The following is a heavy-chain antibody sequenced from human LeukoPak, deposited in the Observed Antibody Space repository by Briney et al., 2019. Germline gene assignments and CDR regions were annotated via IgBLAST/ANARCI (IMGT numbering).Heavy chain of an antibody. CDR1: GGSISSGGYS. Sequence: PSETLSLTCAVSGGSISSGGYSWSWIRQPPGKGLEWIGYIYYSGSTYYNPSLKSRVTISVDRSKNQFSLKLSSVTAADTAVYYCARGGIAAAGSGYFDYWGQGTLVTVSS. CDR3: ARGGIAAAGSGYFDY. CDR2: IYYSGST. V-gene: IGHV4-30-2*01. J-gene: IGHJ4*02. D-gene: IGHD6-13*01.